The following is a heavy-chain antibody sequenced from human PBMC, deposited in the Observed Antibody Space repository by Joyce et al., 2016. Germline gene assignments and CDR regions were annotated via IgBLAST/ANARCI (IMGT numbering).Heavy chain of an antibody. J-gene: IGHJ6*02. CDR1: GSTFSSSS. Sequence: QLVESGGGVVKAGGSLRLSCEASGSTFSSSSMSWFRQAPVKGLEWVAAIRATSYYIFHAETVRGRFTVSRDNAKKTLYLQMNSLRAEDSAVFYCARGGISYYYAMDVWGQGTTVTVSS. CDR3: ARGGISYYYAMDV. CDR2: IRATSYYI. D-gene: IGHD3-16*01. V-gene: IGHV3-21*01.